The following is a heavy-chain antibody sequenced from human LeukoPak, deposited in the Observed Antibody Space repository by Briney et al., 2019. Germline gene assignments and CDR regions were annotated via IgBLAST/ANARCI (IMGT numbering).Heavy chain of an antibody. Sequence: SGTLSLTCAVSGGSISSSNWWSWVRQPPGKGLEWIGEIYHSGSTNYNPSLKSRVTISVDKSKNQFSLKLSSVTAADTAVYYCARDSRDGYNPFDYWGQGTLVTVSS. D-gene: IGHD5-24*01. V-gene: IGHV4-4*02. CDR1: GGSISSSNW. CDR2: IYHSGST. CDR3: ARDSRDGYNPFDY. J-gene: IGHJ4*02.